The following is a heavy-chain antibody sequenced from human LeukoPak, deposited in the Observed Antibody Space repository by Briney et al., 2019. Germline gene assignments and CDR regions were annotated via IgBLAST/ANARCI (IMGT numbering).Heavy chain of an antibody. D-gene: IGHD3-22*01. J-gene: IGHJ4*02. V-gene: IGHV3-23*01. CDR3: AKDVYDSSGSGFDH. Sequence: GRLRLSCAASGFTFTSYAMNWVRQAPGKGLEWVSVVSVSGGSTYYADSVKGRFTISRDNSKNTLYMQMNSLRAEDTAVYYCAKDVYDSSGSGFDHWGQRAPGTVSS. CDR2: VSVSGGST. CDR1: GFTFTSYA.